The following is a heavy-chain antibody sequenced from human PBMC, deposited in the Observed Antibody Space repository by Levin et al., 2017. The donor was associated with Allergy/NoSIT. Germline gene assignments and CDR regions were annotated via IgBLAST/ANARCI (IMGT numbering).Heavy chain of an antibody. J-gene: IGHJ4*02. V-gene: IGHV4-59*08. CDR3: ARHEAVAGPFVGY. CDR1: GGSISSYY. D-gene: IGHD6-19*01. Sequence: PSETLSLTRTVSGGSISSYYWSWIRQPPGKGLEWIGYIYYSGSTNYNPSLKSRVTISVDTSKNQFSLKLSSVTAADTAVYYCARHEAVAGPFVGYWGQGTLVTVSS. CDR2: IYYSGST.